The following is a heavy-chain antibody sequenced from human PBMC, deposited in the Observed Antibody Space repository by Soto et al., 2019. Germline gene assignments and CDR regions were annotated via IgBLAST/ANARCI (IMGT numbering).Heavy chain of an antibody. J-gene: IGHJ6*02. Sequence: SETLSPNCTVSGCSISSSSYSWGWIRQPPGPWLEWIGSIYYSGSTYYNPSLKSRVTISVDTSKNQFSLKLSSVTAADTAVYYCARIAGIAAAGTFYYYYYGMDVWGQGTTVS. CDR3: ARIAGIAAAGTFYYYYYGMDV. CDR2: IYYSGST. V-gene: IGHV4-39*01. CDR1: GCSISSSSYS. D-gene: IGHD6-13*01.